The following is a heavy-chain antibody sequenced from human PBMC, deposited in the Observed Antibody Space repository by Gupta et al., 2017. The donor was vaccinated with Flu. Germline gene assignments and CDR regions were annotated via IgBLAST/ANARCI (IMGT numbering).Heavy chain of an antibody. D-gene: IGHD1-26*01. CDR3: ARTPGVWGRWVSGSYGDYFDY. V-gene: IGHV3-30*07. J-gene: IGHJ4*02. Sequence: GRFTISRDNSKNTLYLQMNSLRAEDTAVYYCARTPGVWGRWVSGSYGDYFDYWGQGTLVTVSS.